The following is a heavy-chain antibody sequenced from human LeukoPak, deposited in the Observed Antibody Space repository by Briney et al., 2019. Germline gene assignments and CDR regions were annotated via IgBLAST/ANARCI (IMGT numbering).Heavy chain of an antibody. CDR1: GGSISSSNW. CDR2: IYHSGST. CDR3: ARRGSSWYVLGWFDP. Sequence: PSETLSLTCAVSGGSISSSNWWSWVRQPPGKGLEWIGEIYHSGSTNYNPSLKSRVTISVDTSKNQFSLKLSSVTAADTAVYYCARRGSSWYVLGWFDPWGQGTLVTVSS. V-gene: IGHV4-4*02. D-gene: IGHD6-13*01. J-gene: IGHJ5*02.